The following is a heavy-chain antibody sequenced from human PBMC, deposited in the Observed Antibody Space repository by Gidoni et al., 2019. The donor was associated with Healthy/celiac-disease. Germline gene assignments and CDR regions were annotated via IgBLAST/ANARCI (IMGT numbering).Heavy chain of an antibody. CDR2: ISSSSSYI. V-gene: IGHV3-11*05. CDR3: AKVAAGTREYFHH. D-gene: IGHD6-13*01. J-gene: IGHJ1*01. Sequence: QVPLVESRGGLVQPGGSLRLSCAASGFPYSYYYMSWLRQAPGTGLECVSYISSSSSYINYADAVKGRFTISRDNAKNSLYLQMNSLRAEDTAVYYCAKVAAGTREYFHHWGQGTLVTVSS. CDR1: GFPYSYYY.